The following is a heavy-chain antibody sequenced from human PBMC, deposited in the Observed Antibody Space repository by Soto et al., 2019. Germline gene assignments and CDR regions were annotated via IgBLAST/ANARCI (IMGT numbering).Heavy chain of an antibody. CDR2: IYTGGGT. J-gene: IGHJ4*02. Sequence: PGGSLRLSCAASGFTVSSNHMTWVRQAPGKGLEWVSIIYTGGGTFYADSVKGRFIISRDNSRNTLYLQMNILRDEDTAVYYCAREEKTGYHSPEFDYWGQGTLVTVSS. D-gene: IGHD3-9*01. V-gene: IGHV3-66*01. CDR3: AREEKTGYHSPEFDY. CDR1: GFTVSSNH.